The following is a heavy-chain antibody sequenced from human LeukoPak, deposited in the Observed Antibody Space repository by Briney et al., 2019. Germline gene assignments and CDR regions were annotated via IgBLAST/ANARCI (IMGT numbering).Heavy chain of an antibody. CDR2: ISSSSSTI. CDR1: GFTFSSYS. D-gene: IGHD3-3*01. V-gene: IGHV3-48*02. J-gene: IGHJ4*02. Sequence: GGSLRLSCAASGFTFSSYSMNWVRQAPGKGLEWVSYISSSSSTIYYADSVKGRFTISRDNAKNSLYLQMNSLRDEDTAVYYCARPTLPFTIHSPFDYWGQGTLVTVSS. CDR3: ARPTLPFTIHSPFDY.